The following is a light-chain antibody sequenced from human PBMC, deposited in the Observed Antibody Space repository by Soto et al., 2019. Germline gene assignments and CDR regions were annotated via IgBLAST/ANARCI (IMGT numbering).Light chain of an antibody. V-gene: IGLV2-18*02. CDR2: EVS. CDR1: SSDVGSYNR. CDR3: SSYTSSSAYWL. J-gene: IGLJ3*02. Sequence: QSVLTQPPSVSGSPGQSVTISCTGTSSDVGSYNRVSWYQQPPGTAPKLMIYEVSNRPSGVPDRFSGSKSGNTASLTISGLKAEDEADYYCSSYTSSSAYWLFGGGTKLTVL.